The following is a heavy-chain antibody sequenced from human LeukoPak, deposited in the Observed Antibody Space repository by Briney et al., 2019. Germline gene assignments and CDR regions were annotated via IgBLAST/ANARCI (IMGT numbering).Heavy chain of an antibody. Sequence: GGSLRLSCAASGFTFSSYWMSWVRQAPGKGLEWVANIKQDGSVKYYVDSVKGRFTISRDNAKNSLYLQMNSLRAEDTAVYYCARDMGTCGTSCPFDYWGQGTLVTVSS. CDR1: GFTFSSYW. V-gene: IGHV3-7*01. D-gene: IGHD2-2*01. J-gene: IGHJ4*02. CDR2: IKQDGSVK. CDR3: ARDMGTCGTSCPFDY.